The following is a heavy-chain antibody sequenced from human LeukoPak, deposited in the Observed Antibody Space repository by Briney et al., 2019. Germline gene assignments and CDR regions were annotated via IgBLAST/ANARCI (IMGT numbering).Heavy chain of an antibody. D-gene: IGHD4-11*01. Sequence: GGSLRLSCVASGFTFDRYAMNWVRQAPGKGLEWASVISGSGGRTYYADSVKGRFTISRDNSKNTLYLQMNSLRAEDTAVYYCAKGDYSNYEGYFDYWGQGTLVTVSS. CDR1: GFTFDRYA. V-gene: IGHV3-23*01. CDR2: ISGSGGRT. CDR3: AKGDYSNYEGYFDY. J-gene: IGHJ4*02.